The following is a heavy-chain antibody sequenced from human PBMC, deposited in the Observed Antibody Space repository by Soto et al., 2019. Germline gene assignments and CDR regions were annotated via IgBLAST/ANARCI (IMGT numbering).Heavy chain of an antibody. J-gene: IGHJ3*02. V-gene: IGHV4-31*03. D-gene: IGHD3-10*01. Sequence: SETLSLTCTVSGGSISSGGYCWSWIRQHPGKGLEWIGYIYYSGSTYYNPSLKSRVTISVDTSKNQFSLKLTSVTAADTAVYYCASGSEGVDIRGQGTMVTVSS. CDR3: ASGSEGVDI. CDR1: GGSISSGGYC. CDR2: IYYSGST.